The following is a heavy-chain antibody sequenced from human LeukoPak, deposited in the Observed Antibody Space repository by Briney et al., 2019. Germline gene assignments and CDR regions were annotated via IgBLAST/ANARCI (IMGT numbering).Heavy chain of an antibody. V-gene: IGHV4-4*07. J-gene: IGHJ4*02. Sequence: SETLSLTCTVSGGSISSYYWSWIRQPAGKGLEWIGRIHTSGSTNYNPSLKSRVTISVDTSKNQFSLKLSSVTAADTAAYYCARGRSSTYYGSGKPFDYWGQGTLVTVSS. CDR2: IHTSGST. CDR3: ARGRSSTYYGSGKPFDY. CDR1: GGSISSYY. D-gene: IGHD3-10*01.